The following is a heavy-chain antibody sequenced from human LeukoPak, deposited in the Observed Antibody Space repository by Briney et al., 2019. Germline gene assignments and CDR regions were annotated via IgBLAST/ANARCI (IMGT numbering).Heavy chain of an antibody. Sequence: PGGSLRLSCAASGFTFGDYVMTWVRQAPGRGLEWVGFIRSKVYGGTTEYAASVKGRFIISRGDSKSIAYLQMNSLKTEDTAVYYCTRDYGGFDYWGQGTLVTVSS. V-gene: IGHV3-49*04. CDR1: GFTFGDYV. CDR3: TRDYGGFDY. D-gene: IGHD4-23*01. CDR2: IRSKVYGGTT. J-gene: IGHJ4*02.